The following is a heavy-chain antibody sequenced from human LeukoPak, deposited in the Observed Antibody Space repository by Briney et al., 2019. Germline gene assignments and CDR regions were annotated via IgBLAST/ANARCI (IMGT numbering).Heavy chain of an antibody. J-gene: IGHJ4*02. CDR1: GGSISSGGYY. CDR3: ARNDGWFGELSRFDY. CDR2: IYYSGST. V-gene: IGHV4-31*03. D-gene: IGHD3-10*01. Sequence: SSQTLSLTCTVSGGSISSGGYYWSWIHQHPGKGLEWIGYIYYSGSTYYNPSLKSRVTISVDTSKNQFSLKLSSVTAADTAVYYCARNDGWFGELSRFDYWGQGTLVTVSS.